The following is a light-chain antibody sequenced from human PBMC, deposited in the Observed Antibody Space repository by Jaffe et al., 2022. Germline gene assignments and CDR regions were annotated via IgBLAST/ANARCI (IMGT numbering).Light chain of an antibody. J-gene: IGLJ3*02. V-gene: IGLV2-11*01. CDR1: SSDVGGYNY. CDR2: DVS. CDR3: CSYARSYTTV. Sequence: QSALTQPRSVSGSPGQSVTISCTGTSSDVGGYNYVSWYQQHPGKAPKIMIYDVSKRPSGVPDRFSGSKSGNTASLTISGLQAEDEADYYCCSYARSYTTVFGGGTKLTVL.